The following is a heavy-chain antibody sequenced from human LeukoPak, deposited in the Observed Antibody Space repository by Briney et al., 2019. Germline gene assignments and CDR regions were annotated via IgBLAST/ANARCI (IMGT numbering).Heavy chain of an antibody. CDR2: INPNSGGT. D-gene: IGHD3-22*01. V-gene: IGHV1-2*02. CDR3: ARDDYYYDSSGRTSNWFDP. Sequence: ASVKVSCKASGYTFTGYYMHRVRQAPGQGLEWMGWINPNSGGTNYAQKFQGRVTMTRDTSISTAYMELSRLRSDDTAVYYCARDDYYYDSSGRTSNWFDPWGQGTLVTVSS. J-gene: IGHJ5*02. CDR1: GYTFTGYY.